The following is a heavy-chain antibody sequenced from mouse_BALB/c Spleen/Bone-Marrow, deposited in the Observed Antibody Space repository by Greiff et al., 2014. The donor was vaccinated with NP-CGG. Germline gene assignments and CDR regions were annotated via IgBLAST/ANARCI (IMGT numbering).Heavy chain of an antibody. Sequence: EVKLVESGAELVKPGASVKLSCKASGYNFGDIYIHWVKQRPEQGLEWIGRIAPASDNIKYDQKFKDKATISGDTSSNTAYLQLSSLTSEDTAVYYCATRAARANGLPYWGQGTLVTVSA. V-gene: IGHV14-3*02. D-gene: IGHD3-1*01. CDR1: GYNFGDIY. CDR2: IAPASDNI. CDR3: ATRAARANGLPY. J-gene: IGHJ3*01.